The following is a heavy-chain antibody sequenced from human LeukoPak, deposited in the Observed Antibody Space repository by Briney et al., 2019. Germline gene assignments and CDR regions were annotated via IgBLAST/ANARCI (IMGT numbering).Heavy chain of an antibody. Sequence: GGSLRLSRAASGFTFSSYWMSWVRQAPGKGLEWVANIKQDGSEKYYVDSVKGRFTIPRDNAKNSPFLQMNSLRAEDTAVYYCARDGSGDEFFDYWGRGTLVTVSS. V-gene: IGHV3-7*03. CDR1: GFTFSSYW. CDR3: ARDGSGDEFFDY. D-gene: IGHD5-12*01. CDR2: IKQDGSEK. J-gene: IGHJ4*02.